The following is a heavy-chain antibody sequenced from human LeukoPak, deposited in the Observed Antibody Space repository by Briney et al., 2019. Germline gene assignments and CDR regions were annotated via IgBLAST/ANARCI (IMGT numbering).Heavy chain of an antibody. Sequence: GGSLRLSCAASGFIFNDNYMSWIRQAPGKGLEWISYISPSGTTIYYADSVKGRFTISRDNAKNSLYLQMNSLRAEDTAVYYCARDQYYYDSSGYSTGGDWGQGTLVTVSS. CDR2: ISPSGTTI. CDR3: ARDQYYYDSSGYSTGGD. D-gene: IGHD3-22*01. CDR1: GFIFNDNY. J-gene: IGHJ4*02. V-gene: IGHV3-11*04.